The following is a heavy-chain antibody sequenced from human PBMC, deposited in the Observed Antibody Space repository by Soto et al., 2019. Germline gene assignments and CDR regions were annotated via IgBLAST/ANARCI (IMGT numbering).Heavy chain of an antibody. D-gene: IGHD5-12*01. CDR3: ARDPSGFALRNI. V-gene: IGHV1-46*01. Sequence: ASVKVSCKASGDTYTSYYIHWVRQAPGQGLGWMGTFNPSGGGTFYAQKFQGRVTMTGDTSTSTVYMELNSLRVEDTATYFCARDPSGFALRNIWGQGTMVTVSS. J-gene: IGHJ3*02. CDR2: FNPSGGGT. CDR1: GDTYTSYY.